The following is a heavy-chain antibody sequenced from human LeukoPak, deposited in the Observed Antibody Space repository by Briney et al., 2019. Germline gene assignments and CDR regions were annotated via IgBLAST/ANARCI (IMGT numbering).Heavy chain of an antibody. D-gene: IGHD5-18*01. V-gene: IGHV1-8*03. CDR3: AREMGYSYGYVYWYFDL. CDR2: MNPNSGNT. J-gene: IGHJ2*01. Sequence: ASVKVSCKASGYTFTSYDINWVRQATGQGLEWMGWMNPNSGNTGYAQKFQGRVTITRNTSISIAYMELSSLRSEDTAVYYCAREMGYSYGYVYWYFDLWGRGTLVTVSS. CDR1: GYTFTSYD.